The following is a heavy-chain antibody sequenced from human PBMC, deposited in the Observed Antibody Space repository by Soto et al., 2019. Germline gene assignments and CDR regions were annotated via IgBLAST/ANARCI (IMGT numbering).Heavy chain of an antibody. V-gene: IGHV4-34*01. CDR3: ARKFCSGGSCYPLDY. D-gene: IGHD2-15*01. CDR1: GGSFSGYY. CDR2: INHSGST. Sequence: QVQLQQWGAGLLKPSETLSLTCAVYGGSFSGYYWSWIRQPPGKGLEWIGEINHSGSTNYNPSLKSRVTISVDTSKNQFSLKLSSVTAADTAVYYCARKFCSGGSCYPLDYWGQGTLVTVSS. J-gene: IGHJ4*02.